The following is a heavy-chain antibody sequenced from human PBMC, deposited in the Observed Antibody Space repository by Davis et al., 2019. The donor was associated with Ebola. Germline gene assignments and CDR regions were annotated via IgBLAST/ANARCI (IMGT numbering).Heavy chain of an antibody. Sequence: PSETLSLTCTVSGGSISSYYWSWIRQPPGKGLEWNGYIYYSGSTNYNPSLKSRVTISVDTSKNQFSLKLSSVTAADTAVYYCARGYCSSTSCLPYYYYYMDVWGKGTTVTVSS. J-gene: IGHJ6*03. D-gene: IGHD2-2*01. CDR2: IYYSGST. CDR3: ARGYCSSTSCLPYYYYYMDV. V-gene: IGHV4-59*01. CDR1: GGSISSYY.